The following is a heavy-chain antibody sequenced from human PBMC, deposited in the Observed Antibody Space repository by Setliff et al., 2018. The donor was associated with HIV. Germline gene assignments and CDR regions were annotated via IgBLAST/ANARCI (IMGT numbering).Heavy chain of an antibody. CDR2: IYSGGST. CDR1: GFTFNTYA. V-gene: IGHV3-53*01. CDR3: ARVSPWFDP. J-gene: IGHJ5*02. Sequence: GGSLRLSCAASGFTFNTYAMHWVRQAPGKGLEWVSVIYSGGSTYYADSVKGRFTISRDNSKNTLYLQMNSLRAEDTAVYYCARVSPWFDPWGQGTLVTVSS.